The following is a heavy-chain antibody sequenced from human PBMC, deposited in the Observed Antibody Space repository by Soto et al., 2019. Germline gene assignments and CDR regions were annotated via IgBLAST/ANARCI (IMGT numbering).Heavy chain of an antibody. CDR2: IYYSGST. D-gene: IGHD2-15*01. J-gene: IGHJ5*02. V-gene: IGHV4-59*08. CDR1: GGSISGYF. CDR3: ARHRGCSGGSCYRWFDP. Sequence: QVQLQESGPGLVKPSETLSLTCAVSGGSISGYFWSWIRQPPGKGLEWIGYIYYSGSTNYNPSLKSRVTISVDTSKNQFSLKLSSVTAADTAMYYCARHRGCSGGSCYRWFDPWGQGTLVTVSS.